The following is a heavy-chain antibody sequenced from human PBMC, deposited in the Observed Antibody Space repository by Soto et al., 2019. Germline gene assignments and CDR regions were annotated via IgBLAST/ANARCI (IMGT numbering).Heavy chain of an antibody. CDR2: ISRSGSVI. J-gene: IGHJ4*02. V-gene: IGHV3-11*01. CDR1: GFSFSDYS. D-gene: IGHD1-1*01. Sequence: QLQLVESGGGLVQPGGSLRLSCAASGFSFSDYSMTWIRQAPGKGLEWISHISRSGSVIYYADSVKGRFTTSRDNERRVLHLQMNTLRAEDTGVYYCAREKINWNYFDFWGQGDLVAVSS. CDR3: AREKINWNYFDF.